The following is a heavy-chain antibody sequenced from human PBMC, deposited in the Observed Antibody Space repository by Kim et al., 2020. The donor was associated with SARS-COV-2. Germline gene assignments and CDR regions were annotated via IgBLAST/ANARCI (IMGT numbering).Heavy chain of an antibody. CDR2: IYYSGST. V-gene: IGHV4-59*01. J-gene: IGHJ3*02. CDR3: ARERRRGVHDAFDI. Sequence: SETLSLTCTVSGGSISSYYWSWIRQPPGKGLEWIGYIYYSGSTNYNPSLKSRVTISVDTSKNQFSLKLSSVTAADTAVYYCARERRRGVHDAFDIWGQGTMVTVSS. CDR1: GGSISSYY. D-gene: IGHD1-1*01.